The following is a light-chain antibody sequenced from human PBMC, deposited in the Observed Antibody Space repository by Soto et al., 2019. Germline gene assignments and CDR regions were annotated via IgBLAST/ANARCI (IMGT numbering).Light chain of an antibody. Sequence: EIVLTQSPVTLSVSLGERATLSCRASQSVSSNLAWYQQKPDQVPRLLIYGASTRATGIPARFSGSGSGTDFTLPISSLQSEDSAVSYYQQYNKWPPYKYTFGQGTKLEIK. CDR3: QQYNKWPPYKYT. CDR2: GAS. V-gene: IGKV3-15*01. J-gene: IGKJ2*01. CDR1: QSVSSN.